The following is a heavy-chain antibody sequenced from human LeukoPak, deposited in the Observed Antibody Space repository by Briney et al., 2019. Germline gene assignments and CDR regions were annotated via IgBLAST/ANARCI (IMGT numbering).Heavy chain of an antibody. J-gene: IGHJ4*02. Sequence: PSETLSLTCSVSGASISSADHWWARIRQSPGMGLEWIVSIYHSGSIYYNPSLKSRLTISVETSRNQFSLRLNSLTAAETAVYYCARQIARGLWAFDSWGQGSLVTVTS. CDR1: GASISSADHW. CDR2: IYHSGSI. V-gene: IGHV4-39*01. CDR3: ARQIARGLWAFDS. D-gene: IGHD1-26*01.